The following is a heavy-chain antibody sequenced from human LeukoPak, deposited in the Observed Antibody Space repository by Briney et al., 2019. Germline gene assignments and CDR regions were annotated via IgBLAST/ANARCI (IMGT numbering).Heavy chain of an antibody. J-gene: IGHJ4*02. CDR1: GGSISSGGYY. CDR2: IYYSGST. Sequence: SEALSLTCTVSGGSISSGGYYWSWIRQHPGKGLEWIGYIYYSGSTYYNPSLKSRVTISVDTSKNQFSLKLSSVTAADTAVYYCARSTWPLYYFDYWGQGTLVTVSS. D-gene: IGHD5-24*01. V-gene: IGHV4-31*03. CDR3: ARSTWPLYYFDY.